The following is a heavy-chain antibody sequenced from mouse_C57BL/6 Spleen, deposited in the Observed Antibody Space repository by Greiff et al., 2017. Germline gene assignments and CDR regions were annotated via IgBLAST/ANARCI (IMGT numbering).Heavy chain of an antibody. Sequence: ESGPGILQSSQTLSLTCPFSGFSLSTSGMGVSWIRQPSGKGLEWLAHIYWDDDKRYNPSLKSRLTISKDTSRNQVLLKITSVDTADTAAYYCARRKDGTRYFDVWGTGTTVTVSS. V-gene: IGHV8-12*01. CDR2: IYWDDDK. CDR1: GFSLSTSGMG. CDR3: ARRKDGTRYFDV. D-gene: IGHD3-1*01. J-gene: IGHJ1*03.